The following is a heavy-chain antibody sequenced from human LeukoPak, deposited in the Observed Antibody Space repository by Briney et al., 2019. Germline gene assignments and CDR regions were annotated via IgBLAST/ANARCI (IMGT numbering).Heavy chain of an antibody. J-gene: IGHJ6*02. Sequence: GGSLRLSCAASGFTFSSYDMHWVRQATGKGLEWVSAIGTAGDTYYPGSVKGRFTISRENAKNSLYLQMNSLRAEDTAVYYCARVQSGSSWYGPISYSYGMDVWAKGPRSPSP. V-gene: IGHV3-13*01. CDR2: IGTAGDT. D-gene: IGHD6-13*01. CDR1: GFTFSSYD. CDR3: ARVQSGSSWYGPISYSYGMDV.